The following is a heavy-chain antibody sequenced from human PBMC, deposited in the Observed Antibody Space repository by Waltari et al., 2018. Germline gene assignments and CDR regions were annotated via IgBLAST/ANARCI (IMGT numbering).Heavy chain of an antibody. CDR3: VIGAQHVSNWYASEYFQH. V-gene: IGHV3-74*01. J-gene: IGHJ1*01. CDR2: INTDGSTT. D-gene: IGHD6-13*01. Sequence: EVQLVESGGGLVQPGGSLRLSCAASGFTFRSYWMPWVRQAPGKGLVWVSDINTDGSTTNYADSVKGRFTISRDNAKNTLYLQMDSLRAEETAVYYCVIGAQHVSNWYASEYFQHWGQGTLVTVSS. CDR1: GFTFRSYW.